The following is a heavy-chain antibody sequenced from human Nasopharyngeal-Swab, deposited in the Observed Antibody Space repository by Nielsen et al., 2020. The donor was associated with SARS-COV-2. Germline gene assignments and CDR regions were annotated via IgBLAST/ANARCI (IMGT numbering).Heavy chain of an antibody. D-gene: IGHD4-17*01. CDR3: ARIRYRDYNDAFDL. V-gene: IGHV3-7*01. J-gene: IGHJ3*01. Sequence: GGSLRLSCAASGFSFSSYWMSWVRQAPGKGLEWVANIKQDGSEKYYVDSLKGRFTVSRDNAKNSLYLQMNSLRAEDTAVYYCARIRYRDYNDAFDLWGQGTSVTVSS. CDR1: GFSFSSYW. CDR2: IKQDGSEK.